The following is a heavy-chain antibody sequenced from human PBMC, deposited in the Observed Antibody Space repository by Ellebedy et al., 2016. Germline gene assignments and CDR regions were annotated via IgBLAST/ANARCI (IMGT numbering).Heavy chain of an antibody. CDR3: AKGFGD. Sequence: GESLKISCVGSGFTFSDHYMSWIRQAPGKGLEWISFSSGSGAITRYADSVKGRFSISRDNAKNSLYLEMNSLRVEDTAVYFCAKGFGDWGQGTLVFVAS. D-gene: IGHD3-10*01. CDR1: GFTFSDHY. J-gene: IGHJ4*02. CDR2: SSGSGAIT. V-gene: IGHV3-11*03.